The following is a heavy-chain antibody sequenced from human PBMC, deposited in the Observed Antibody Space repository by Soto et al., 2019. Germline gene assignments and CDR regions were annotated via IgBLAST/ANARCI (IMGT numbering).Heavy chain of an antibody. D-gene: IGHD2-15*01. CDR2: ISAYNGNT. Sequence: GASVKVSCKASGYTFTSYGISWVRQAPGQGLEWMGWISAYNGNTNYAQKLQGRVTMTTDTSTSTAYMELRSLRSDDTAVYYCARDPGYCSGGSCYSDYWGQGALVTVSS. J-gene: IGHJ4*02. CDR3: ARDPGYCSGGSCYSDY. CDR1: GYTFTSYG. V-gene: IGHV1-18*04.